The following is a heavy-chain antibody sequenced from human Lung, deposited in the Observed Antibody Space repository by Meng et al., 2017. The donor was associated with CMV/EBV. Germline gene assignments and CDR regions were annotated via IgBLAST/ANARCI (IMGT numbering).Heavy chain of an antibody. Sequence: SETLSLXXTVSGGSVSSGSFYWSWIRQPPAKGLEWIGYIYYSGSTKYNPSLKSRVTISVDMFKNQFSLKLSSVTAADTAVYYCARDSYSSSYPYSYSLGMDVWGQGTTVXVSS. D-gene: IGHD6-6*01. V-gene: IGHV4-61*01. CDR1: GGSVSSGSFY. CDR2: IYYSGST. J-gene: IGHJ6*02. CDR3: ARDSYSSSYPYSYSLGMDV.